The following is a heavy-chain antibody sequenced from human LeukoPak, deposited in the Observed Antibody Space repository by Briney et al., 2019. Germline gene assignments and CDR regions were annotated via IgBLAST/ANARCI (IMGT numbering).Heavy chain of an antibody. V-gene: IGHV1-69*05. J-gene: IGHJ6*03. CDR1: GGTFSSYA. Sequence: ASVKVSCKASGGTFSSYAISWVRQAPGQGLEWMGGIIPIFGTANYAQKSQGRVTITTDESTSTAYMELSSLRSEDTAVYYCASGNWNYFSYYYYYYMDVWGKGTTVTVPS. CDR3: ASGNWNYFSYYYYYYMDV. CDR2: IIPIFGTA. D-gene: IGHD1-7*01.